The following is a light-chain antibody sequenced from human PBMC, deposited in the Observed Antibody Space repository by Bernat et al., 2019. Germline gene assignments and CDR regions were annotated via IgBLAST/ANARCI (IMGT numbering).Light chain of an antibody. Sequence: DVVMTQSPLSLPVTLGQPASISCRSSQSLVYSDGNTYLNWFQHMPGQSPRRLIYKFFNRYSGVPERFSGSGSGTDFTLKISRVEAEDVGVYYCMQGTHWPPMYTCGEGSRLGMK. CDR2: KFF. J-gene: IGKJ2*01. CDR1: QSLVYSDGNTY. V-gene: IGKV2-30*01. CDR3: MQGTHWPPMYT.